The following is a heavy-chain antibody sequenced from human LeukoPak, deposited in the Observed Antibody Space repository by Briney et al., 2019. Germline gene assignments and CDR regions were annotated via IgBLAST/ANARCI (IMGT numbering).Heavy chain of an antibody. CDR2: IYGSGGAS. CDR3: AKDLRKDGIWDIDY. D-gene: IGHD1-14*01. CDR1: GFTFSTYT. V-gene: IGHV3-23*01. J-gene: IGHJ4*02. Sequence: GGSLRLSCAASGFTFSTYTMNWVRQAPGKGLEWVSGIYGSGGASFYAGSVKGRFTISRDNSQNTVFLQMDSLRDEDTALYYCAKDLRKDGIWDIDYWGQGTLVTVSS.